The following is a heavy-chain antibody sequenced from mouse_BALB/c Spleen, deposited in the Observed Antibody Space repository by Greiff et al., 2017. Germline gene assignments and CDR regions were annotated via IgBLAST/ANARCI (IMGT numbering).Heavy chain of an antibody. J-gene: IGHJ2*01. CDR2: ISSGSSTI. V-gene: IGHV5-17*02. Sequence: EVKLVESGGGLVQPGGSRKLSCAASGFTFSSFGMHWVRQAPEKGLEWVAYISSGSSTIYYADTVKGRFTISRDNPKNTLFLQMTSLRSEDTAMYYCARNSRYYFDYWGQGTTLTVSS. CDR1: GFTFSSFG. D-gene: IGHD2-14*01. CDR3: ARNSRYYFDY.